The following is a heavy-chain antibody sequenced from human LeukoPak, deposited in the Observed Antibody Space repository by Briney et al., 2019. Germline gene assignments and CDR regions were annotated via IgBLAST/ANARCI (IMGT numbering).Heavy chain of an antibody. CDR3: ARVVAARTNWFDP. D-gene: IGHD2-15*01. V-gene: IGHV3-72*01. J-gene: IGHJ5*02. Sequence: GSLRLSCAASGFTFSDHYMDWVRQAPGKGLEWVGRTRNKANSYTTEYAASVKGRFTISRDDSKNSLYLQMNSLKTEDTAVYYCARVVAARTNWFDPWGQGTLVTVSS. CDR1: GFTFSDHY. CDR2: TRNKANSYTT.